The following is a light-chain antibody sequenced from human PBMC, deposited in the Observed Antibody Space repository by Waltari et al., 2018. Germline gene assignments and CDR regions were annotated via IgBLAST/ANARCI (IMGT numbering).Light chain of an antibody. V-gene: IGKV3-20*01. CDR1: QSVSNNY. J-gene: IGKJ4*01. Sequence: EIVLTQSPGILSLSPGDTVTLSCRASQSVSNNYLAWYQQKPGQAPRLLIDGASSRATGIPDRFSGGGSGTDFTLTISRLEPEEFAVYFCQQYGNSPLTFGGGTEVEIE. CDR2: GAS. CDR3: QQYGNSPLT.